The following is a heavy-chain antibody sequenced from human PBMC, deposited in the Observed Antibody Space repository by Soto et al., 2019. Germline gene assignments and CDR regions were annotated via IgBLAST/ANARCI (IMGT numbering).Heavy chain of an antibody. CDR2: IIPIFGTA. CDR1: GGTFSSYT. Sequence: SVKVSCKASGGTFSSYTMSWVRQAPGQGLEWMGGIIPIFGTANYAQKFQGRVTITADESTSTAYMELSSLRSEDTAVYYCARRGLPYYYGSGSYYPFDYWGQGTLVTVSS. CDR3: ARRGLPYYYGSGSYYPFDY. D-gene: IGHD3-10*01. J-gene: IGHJ4*02. V-gene: IGHV1-69*13.